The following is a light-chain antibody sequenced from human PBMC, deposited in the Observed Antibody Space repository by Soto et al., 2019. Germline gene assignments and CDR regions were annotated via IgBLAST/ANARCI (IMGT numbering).Light chain of an antibody. CDR3: QTWGRGLSWV. CDR2: IDDDGRP. J-gene: IGLJ3*02. V-gene: IGLV4-69*01. Sequence: QLVLTQSPSASASLGASVKLTCTLRSGHSSYAIAWHQQQPEKGPRSLMKIDDDGRPLKGDGIPDRFSGSSSGAERSLTISSLQSEDEGDYYCQTWGRGLSWVFGGGTKLTVL. CDR1: SGHSSYA.